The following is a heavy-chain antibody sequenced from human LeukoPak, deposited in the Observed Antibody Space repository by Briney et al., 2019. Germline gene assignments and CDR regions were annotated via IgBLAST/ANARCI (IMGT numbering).Heavy chain of an antibody. V-gene: IGHV3-30*18. CDR3: AKPVGGATWDLFDY. D-gene: IGHD1-26*01. J-gene: IGHJ4*02. Sequence: PGGSLRLSCAASGFTFSSYGMHWVRQAPGKGLEWVAVISYDGSNKYYADSVKGRFTISRDNSKNTLYLQMNSLRAEDTAVYYCAKPVGGATWDLFDYWGQGTLVTVSS. CDR1: GFTFSSYG. CDR2: ISYDGSNK.